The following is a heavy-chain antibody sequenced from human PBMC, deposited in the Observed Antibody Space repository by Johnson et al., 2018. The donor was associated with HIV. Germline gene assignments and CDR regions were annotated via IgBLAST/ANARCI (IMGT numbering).Heavy chain of an antibody. CDR2: IYSGGST. CDR1: GFSVSCNY. D-gene: IGHD2-15*01. J-gene: IGHJ3*02. V-gene: IGHV3-66*02. CDR3: ARDNAGYCSGGSCHNAFDI. Sequence: VQLVESGGGVVQPGGSLRLSCVASGFSVSCNYMSWVRQAPGKGLEWVSVIYSGGSTYYADSVKGRFTISRDHSKNTLYLQMNSLRAEYTAVYYCARDNAGYCSGGSCHNAFDIWGQGTMVTVSS.